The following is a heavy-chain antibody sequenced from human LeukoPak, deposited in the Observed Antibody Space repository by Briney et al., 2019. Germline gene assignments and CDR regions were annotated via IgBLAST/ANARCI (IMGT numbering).Heavy chain of an antibody. CDR2: IYYSGST. V-gene: IGHV4-39*07. D-gene: IGHD3-10*01. Sequence: RPSGTLSLTCTVSGGSSSSSSYYWGWIRQPPGKGLEWIGSIYYSGSTYYNPSLKSRVTISVDTSKNQFSLKLSSVTAADTAVYYCARDKGDGTNSGFYYYYYYMDVWGKGTTVTVSS. CDR1: GGSSSSSSYY. CDR3: ARDKGDGTNSGFYYYYYYMDV. J-gene: IGHJ6*03.